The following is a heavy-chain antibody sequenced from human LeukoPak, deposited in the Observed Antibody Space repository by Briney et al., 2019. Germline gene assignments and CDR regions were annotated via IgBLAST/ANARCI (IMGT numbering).Heavy chain of an antibody. V-gene: IGHV4-59*01. J-gene: IGHJ4*02. CDR3: ARDRDGYNYAFDY. D-gene: IGHD5-24*01. Sequence: SETLSLTCTVSGGSISSYYWSWIRQPPGKGLEWIGYIYYSGSTNYNPSLKSRVTISVDTSKNQFSLKLSSVTAADTAVYYCARDRDGYNYAFDYWGQGTLVTVSS. CDR1: GGSISSYY. CDR2: IYYSGST.